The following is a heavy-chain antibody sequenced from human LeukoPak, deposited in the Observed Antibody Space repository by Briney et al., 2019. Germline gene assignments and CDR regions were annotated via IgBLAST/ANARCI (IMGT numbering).Heavy chain of an antibody. Sequence: ASVKVSCKASGYTFTSYGISWVRQAPGQVLEWMGLINPSGGSTVYPQKFQGRVTMTRDTSTSTVYMELSSLISEDTAVYYCASPVGGYTGHAFDYWGQGTLVTVSS. CDR1: GYTFTSYG. D-gene: IGHD1-26*01. J-gene: IGHJ4*02. CDR2: INPSGGST. CDR3: ASPVGGYTGHAFDY. V-gene: IGHV1-46*01.